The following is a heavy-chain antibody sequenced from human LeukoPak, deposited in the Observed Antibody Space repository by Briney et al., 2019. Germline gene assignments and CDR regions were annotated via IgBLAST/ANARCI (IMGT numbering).Heavy chain of an antibody. CDR3: ASAYYGDYSSFDY. D-gene: IGHD4-17*01. CDR2: ISYDGSNK. Sequence: PGGSLRLSCAASGFTFSSYGMHWVRQAPGKGLEWVAVISYDGSNKYYADSVKGRFTISRDNSKNTLYLQMNSLRAEDTAVYYCASAYYGDYSSFDYWGQGTLVTVSS. V-gene: IGHV3-30*03. CDR1: GFTFSSYG. J-gene: IGHJ4*02.